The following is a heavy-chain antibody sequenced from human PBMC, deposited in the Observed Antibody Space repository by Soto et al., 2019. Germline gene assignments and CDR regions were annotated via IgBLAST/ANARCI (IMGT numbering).Heavy chain of an antibody. CDR3: ARHDGGSDGDWFDP. CDR2: VYYTGSA. CDR1: GGSISSTTYY. J-gene: IGHJ5*02. Sequence: QLQLQESGPGLVKPSETLSLTCTVSGGSISSTTYYWGWLRQPPAKGLEWFGRVYYTGSAHSTPSRQSRVTIPVDTSQKQFSLKLNSEIAAYRAIYYFARHDGGSDGDWFDPWVQGILVTVSS. D-gene: IGHD3-16*01. V-gene: IGHV4-39*01.